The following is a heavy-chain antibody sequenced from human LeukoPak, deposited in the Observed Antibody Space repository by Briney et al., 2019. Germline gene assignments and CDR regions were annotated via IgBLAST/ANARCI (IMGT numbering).Heavy chain of an antibody. CDR2: VYTSKTT. D-gene: IGHD2/OR15-2a*01. CDR1: GGSFSGYY. J-gene: IGHJ4*02. CDR3: AILRAFNTFDY. V-gene: IGHV4-59*10. Sequence: PSETLSLTCAVYGGSFSGYYWSWIRQPAGKGLEWIGRVYTSKTTNYNPSLKSRVTMSVDTSKNQFSLRLSSVTAADTAVYYCAILRAFNTFDYWGPGALVTVSS.